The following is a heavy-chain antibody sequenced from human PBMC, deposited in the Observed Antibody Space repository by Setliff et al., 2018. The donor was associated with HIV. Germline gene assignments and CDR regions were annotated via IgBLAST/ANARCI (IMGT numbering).Heavy chain of an antibody. Sequence: GASVKVSCKPSGYTFTSYDINWVRQATGHGLEWMGWINPYSGNTGYAQKFQGRVTMTRETSTSTAYLELGNLRAEDTAVYYCVRGIYDSSGFWYPHGDSWGQGTLVTVSS. CDR2: INPYSGNT. CDR1: GYTFTSYD. D-gene: IGHD3-22*01. J-gene: IGHJ5*01. V-gene: IGHV1-8*01. CDR3: VRGIYDSSGFWYPHGDS.